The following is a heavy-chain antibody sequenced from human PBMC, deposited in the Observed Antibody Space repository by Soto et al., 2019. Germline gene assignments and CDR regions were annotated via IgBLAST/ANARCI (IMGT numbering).Heavy chain of an antibody. CDR1: GFTFSSYA. Sequence: GGSLRLSCAASGFTFSSYAMSWVRQAPGKGLEWVSAISGSGGSTYYADSVKGRFTISRDNSKNTLYLQMNSLRAEDTAVYYCAKTMVRGVIIDYYYGMDVWGQGTTVTVSS. J-gene: IGHJ6*02. V-gene: IGHV3-23*01. CDR2: ISGSGGST. CDR3: AKTMVRGVIIDYYYGMDV. D-gene: IGHD3-10*01.